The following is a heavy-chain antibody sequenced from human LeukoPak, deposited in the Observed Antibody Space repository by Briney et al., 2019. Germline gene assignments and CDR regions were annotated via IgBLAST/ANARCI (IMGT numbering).Heavy chain of an antibody. Sequence: SETLSLTCTVSGGSISSYYWSWIRQPPGKGLEWIGYIYYSGSTNYNPSLKSRVTISVDTSKNQFSLKLSSVTAADTAVYYCARVGPPPGGKGGWAFDIWGQGTMVTVSS. V-gene: IGHV4-59*01. J-gene: IGHJ3*02. CDR3: ARVGPPPGGKGGWAFDI. CDR2: IYYSGST. D-gene: IGHD4-23*01. CDR1: GGSISSYY.